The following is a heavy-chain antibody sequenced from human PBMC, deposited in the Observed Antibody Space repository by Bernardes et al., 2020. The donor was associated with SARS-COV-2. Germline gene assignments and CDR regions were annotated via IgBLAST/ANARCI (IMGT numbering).Heavy chain of an antibody. CDR2: INHSGST. J-gene: IGHJ5*02. V-gene: IGHV4-34*01. Sequence: SETLSLTCAVYGGSFSGYYWSWIRQPPGKGLEWIGEINHSGSTNYNPSLKSRLTISVDTSKNQFSLKLSSVTAADTAVYYCARGGKAVRITMVRGVHTLNWFDPWGQGTLVTVSS. CDR3: ARGGKAVRITMVRGVHTLNWFDP. CDR1: GGSFSGYY. D-gene: IGHD3-10*01.